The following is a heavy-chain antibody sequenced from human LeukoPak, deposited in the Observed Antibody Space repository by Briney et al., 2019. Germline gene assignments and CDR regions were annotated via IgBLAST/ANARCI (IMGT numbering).Heavy chain of an antibody. J-gene: IGHJ4*02. CDR3: TRETSSRYFDF. CDR1: GYTFTSYD. CDR2: MNPNSGNT. V-gene: IGHV1-8*03. Sequence: ASVKVSCKASGYTFTSYDINWVRQATGQGLERMGWMNPNSGNTGYAQKFQGRVTITRNTSISAAYMELSSLTSEDTGVYYCTRETSSRYFDFWGQGTLVTVSS.